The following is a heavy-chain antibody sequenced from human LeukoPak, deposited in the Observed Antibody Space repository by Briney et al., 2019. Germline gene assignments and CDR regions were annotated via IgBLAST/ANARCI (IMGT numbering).Heavy chain of an antibody. D-gene: IGHD6-13*01. V-gene: IGHV4-34*01. CDR2: INHSGST. Sequence: SETLSLTCAVYGGSFSGYYWSWIRQPPGKGLEWIGEINHSGSTNYNPSLKSRVTISVDTSKNQFSLKLASVTAADTAVYYCARHWWRQSGIAAASGVWGQGTLVTVSS. J-gene: IGHJ4*02. CDR1: GGSFSGYY. CDR3: ARHWWRQSGIAAASGV.